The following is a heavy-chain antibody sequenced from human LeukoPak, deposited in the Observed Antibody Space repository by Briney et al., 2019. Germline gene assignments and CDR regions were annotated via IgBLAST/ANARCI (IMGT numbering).Heavy chain of an antibody. V-gene: IGHV1-2*02. CDR3: ARADLGYRGQNNYDY. Sequence: GASVKVSCKASGYTFTGYYMHWVRQAPGQGLEWMGWINPNSGGTNYAQKFQGRVTMTRDTSISTAYMELSSLRSEDTAVYYCARADLGYRGQNNYDYWGQGTLVTVSS. CDR1: GYTFTGYY. D-gene: IGHD3-16*01. J-gene: IGHJ4*02. CDR2: INPNSGGT.